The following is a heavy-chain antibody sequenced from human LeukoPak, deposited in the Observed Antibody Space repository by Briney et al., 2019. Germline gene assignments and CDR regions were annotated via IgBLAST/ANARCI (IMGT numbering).Heavy chain of an antibody. CDR2: ISAYNGNT. CDR1: GGTFSSYG. D-gene: IGHD3-16*01. J-gene: IGHJ4*02. V-gene: IGHV1-18*01. Sequence: ASVKVSCKASGGTFSSYGISWVRQAPGQGLEWMGWISAYNGNTNYAQKLQGRVTMTTDTSTSTAYMELRSLRSDDTAVYYCARDHTLGVPGDYWGQGTLVTVSS. CDR3: ARDHTLGVPGDY.